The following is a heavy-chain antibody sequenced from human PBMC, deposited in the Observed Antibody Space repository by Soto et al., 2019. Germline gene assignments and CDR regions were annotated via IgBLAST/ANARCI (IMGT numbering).Heavy chain of an antibody. J-gene: IGHJ6*02. D-gene: IGHD6-6*01. CDR2: IIPIFGTA. CDR1: GGTFSSYA. V-gene: IGHV1-69*13. CDR3: GLPVQSSSSFVYYYGMDV. Sequence: SVKVSCKASGGTFSSYAISWVRQAPGQGLEWMGGIIPIFGTANYAQKFQGRVTITADESTSTAYMELSSLRSEDTAVYYCGLPVQSSSSFVYYYGMDVWGQGTTVTAP.